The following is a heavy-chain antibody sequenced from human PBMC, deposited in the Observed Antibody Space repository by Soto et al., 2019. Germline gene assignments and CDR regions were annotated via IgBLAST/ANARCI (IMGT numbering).Heavy chain of an antibody. V-gene: IGHV5-10-1*01. D-gene: IGHD6-13*01. CDR2: IDPSDSYT. CDR3: ARHHSKSIAEAGHFYYYYGMDV. Sequence: GESLKISCKGSGYSFTSYWISWVRQMPGKGLEWMGRIDPSDSYTNYSPSFQGHVTISADKSISTAYLQWSSLKASDTAMYHCARHHSKSIAEAGHFYYYYGMDVWGQGTTVTVSS. J-gene: IGHJ6*02. CDR1: GYSFTSYW.